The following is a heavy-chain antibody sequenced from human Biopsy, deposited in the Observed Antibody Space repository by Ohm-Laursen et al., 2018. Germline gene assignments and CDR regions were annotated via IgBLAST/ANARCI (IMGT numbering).Heavy chain of an antibody. D-gene: IGHD3-16*01. CDR1: GFTFNSYC. CDR3: TRAYRYGLDAFDV. Sequence: SLRLSCAPSGFTFNSYCMHWVRQAPGKGLVWVSRINIDGSGTKYADSVKGRFTVSRDNAKNTLYLQMNSLTAEDTAIYYCTRAYRYGLDAFDVWGQGTMVTVSS. V-gene: IGHV3-74*03. J-gene: IGHJ3*01. CDR2: INIDGSGT.